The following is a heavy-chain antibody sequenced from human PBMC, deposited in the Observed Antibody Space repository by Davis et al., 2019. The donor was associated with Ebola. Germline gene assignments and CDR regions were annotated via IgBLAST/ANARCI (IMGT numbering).Heavy chain of an antibody. D-gene: IGHD6-19*01. J-gene: IGHJ4*02. CDR2: IYYSGST. CDR3: ARVESSGLDY. V-gene: IGHV4-59*01. Sequence: MPSETLSLTCAVDGGSFSGYYWSWIRQPPGKGLEWIGYIYYSGSTNYNPSLKSRVTISVDTSKNQFSLKLSSVTAADTAVYYCARVESSGLDYWGQGTLVTVSS. CDR1: GGSFSGYY.